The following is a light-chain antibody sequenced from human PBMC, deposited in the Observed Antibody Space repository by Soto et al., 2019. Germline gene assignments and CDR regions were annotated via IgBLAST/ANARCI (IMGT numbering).Light chain of an antibody. CDR1: QSVSSY. V-gene: IGKV3-15*01. CDR2: DAS. Sequence: EIVLTQSPATLSLSPGERATLSCRASQSVSSYLAWYQQKPGQAPRLLIYDASTRATGIPARFSGSGSGTEFSLAISNLQSEDFAVYFCQQYYDWPRTFGQGTKVDIK. J-gene: IGKJ1*01. CDR3: QQYYDWPRT.